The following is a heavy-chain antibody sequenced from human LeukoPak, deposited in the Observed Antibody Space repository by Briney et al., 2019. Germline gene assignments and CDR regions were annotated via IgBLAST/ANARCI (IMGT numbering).Heavy chain of an antibody. CDR3: ARDYYYDSSGYGVI. J-gene: IGHJ3*02. Sequence: ASVKVSCKASGYTFTSHYMHWVRQAPGQGLEWMGLINPSGSSTLYAQKFQGRVTMTRDMSTTTDYMELSSLRSEDTAVYYCARDYYYDSSGYGVIWGQGTMVTVSS. D-gene: IGHD3-22*01. CDR1: GYTFTSHY. V-gene: IGHV1-46*01. CDR2: INPSGSST.